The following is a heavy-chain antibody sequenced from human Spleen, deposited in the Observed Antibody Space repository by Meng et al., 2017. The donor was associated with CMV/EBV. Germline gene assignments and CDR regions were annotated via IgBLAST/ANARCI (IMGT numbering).Heavy chain of an antibody. D-gene: IGHD2-2*03. CDR1: GGSISSYY. Sequence: SETLSLTCTVSGGSISSYYWSWIRQPPGKGLERIGYIYYSGSTNYNPSLKSRVTISVDTSKNQFSLKLSSVTAADTAVYYCARVLMDIVVVPAAARFDPWGQGTLVTVSS. J-gene: IGHJ5*02. CDR2: IYYSGST. CDR3: ARVLMDIVVVPAAARFDP. V-gene: IGHV4-59*01.